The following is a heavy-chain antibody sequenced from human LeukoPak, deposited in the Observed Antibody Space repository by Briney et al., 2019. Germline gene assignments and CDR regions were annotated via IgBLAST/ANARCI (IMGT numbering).Heavy chain of an antibody. D-gene: IGHD2-2*01. CDR1: GFTFSSYW. CDR3: ARFGPCSSTSCYLNWFDP. CDR2: IKKDGSEK. V-gene: IGHV3-7*01. J-gene: IGHJ5*02. Sequence: GGSLRLSCAASGFTFSSYWMSWVREAPGKGVEWGAHIKKDGSEKYYVDSVKGRFTISRDNAKNSLYLQMNSLRAEDTAVYYCARFGPCSSTSCYLNWFDPWGQGTLVTVSS.